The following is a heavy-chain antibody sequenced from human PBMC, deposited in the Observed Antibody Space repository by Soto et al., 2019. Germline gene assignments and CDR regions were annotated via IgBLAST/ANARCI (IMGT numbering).Heavy chain of an antibody. CDR3: ARVAVAEPSDS. Sequence: GGSLRLSCAGFGFSFSIYPMNWVRQAPGKGLEWVASISSSSTYTNYADSVKGRFTISRDNAKSSLFLQMNSLRGEDTAVYYCARVAVAEPSDSWGQGPPVTVSS. CDR2: ISSSSTYT. D-gene: IGHD6-19*01. CDR1: GFSFSIYP. V-gene: IGHV3-21*01. J-gene: IGHJ4*02.